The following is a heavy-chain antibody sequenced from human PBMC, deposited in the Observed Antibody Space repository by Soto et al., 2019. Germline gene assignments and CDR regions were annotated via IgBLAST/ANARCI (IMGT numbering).Heavy chain of an antibody. Sequence: QEQLVESGGGVVQPGRSLRLSCAASGLTLRNYGMHWVRQAPGKGLEWVAVISYDGSDKYYADSVKGRFTISRDNSKNALYLQMTSLRGEDTAVYYCAIAGYGSLIHYYGMDVWGQGTTVTVSS. J-gene: IGHJ6*02. CDR2: ISYDGSDK. CDR3: AIAGYGSLIHYYGMDV. V-gene: IGHV3-30*03. CDR1: GLTLRNYG. D-gene: IGHD5-18*01.